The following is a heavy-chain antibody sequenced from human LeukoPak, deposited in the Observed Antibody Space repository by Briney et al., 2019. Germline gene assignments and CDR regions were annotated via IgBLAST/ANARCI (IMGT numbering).Heavy chain of an antibody. V-gene: IGHV3-23*01. CDR2: ISGRGDNT. J-gene: IGHJ4*02. Sequence: GGSLRLSCAASGFTFSSYAMSWVRQAPGKGLEWVSGISGRGDNTSYADSVKGRFTISRDNSKNTLYLQMNSLRAEDTAVYYCAKRPRWLQFHYWGQGTLVTVSS. CDR1: GFTFSSYA. CDR3: AKRPRWLQFHY. D-gene: IGHD5-24*01.